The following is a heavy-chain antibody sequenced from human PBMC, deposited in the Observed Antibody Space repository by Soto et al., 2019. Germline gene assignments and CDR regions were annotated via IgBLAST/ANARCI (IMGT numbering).Heavy chain of an antibody. D-gene: IGHD6-25*01. Sequence: DVQLVESGGGLVQPGGSLRLSCAASGFTFSSYWMSWVRQAPGKGLEWVANIKKDGREKYYVDSVNGRFTISRDNAKNSLYVQMNSLRAEDTAVYYCAREKRANGYFDYWGQGTLVTVSS. J-gene: IGHJ4*02. CDR3: AREKRANGYFDY. CDR2: IKKDGREK. CDR1: GFTFSSYW. V-gene: IGHV3-7*01.